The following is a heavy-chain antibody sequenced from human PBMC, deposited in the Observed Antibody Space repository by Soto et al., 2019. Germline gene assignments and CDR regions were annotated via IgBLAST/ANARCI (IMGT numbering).Heavy chain of an antibody. J-gene: IGHJ4*02. V-gene: IGHV3-21*01. Sequence: PGGSLRLSCAASGFTFSSYSINWVRQAPGKGLEWVSSISSSSSYIYYADSVKGRFTISRDNAKNSLYLQMNSLRAEDTAVYYCARVSPHNPYFDYWGQGTLVTVSS. CDR1: GFTFSSYS. D-gene: IGHD1-20*01. CDR3: ARVSPHNPYFDY. CDR2: ISSSSSYI.